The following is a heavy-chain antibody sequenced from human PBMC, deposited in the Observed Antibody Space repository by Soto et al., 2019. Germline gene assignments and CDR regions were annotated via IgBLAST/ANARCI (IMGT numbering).Heavy chain of an antibody. CDR1: GYTFTSYD. CDR2: MNPNSGNT. J-gene: IGHJ5*02. D-gene: IGHD3-3*01. CDR3: ARSGQVGNWFDP. Sequence: ASVKVSCKASGYTFTSYDINWVRQATGQGLEWMGWMNPNSGNTGYAQKFQGRVTMTRNTSISTAYMELSSLRFEDTAVYYCARSGQVGNWFDPWGQGTLVTVSS. V-gene: IGHV1-8*01.